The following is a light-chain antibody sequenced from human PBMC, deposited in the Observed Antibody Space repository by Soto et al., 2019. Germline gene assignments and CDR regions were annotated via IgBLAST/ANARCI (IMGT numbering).Light chain of an antibody. J-gene: IGLJ1*01. CDR2: EVS. CDR1: SSDVGGYNY. Sequence: QSVLTQPDSVSGSPGQSITISCTGTSSDVGGYNYVCWYQHHPGKAPKLIISEVSNRPSGVSDRFSGSKSGNTASLTISGLQPEDEADYYCTSFTSSTTYVFGTGTKVTVL. V-gene: IGLV2-14*01. CDR3: TSFTSSTTYV.